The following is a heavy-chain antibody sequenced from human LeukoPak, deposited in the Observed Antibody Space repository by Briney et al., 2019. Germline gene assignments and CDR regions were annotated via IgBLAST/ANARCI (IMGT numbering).Heavy chain of an antibody. Sequence: GGSLRLSCAASGFTFSTYAMSWVRQAPGKGLEWVSLISGSGGGTYYANSVKGRFTISRDNSKNTLYPQMDSLRTEDTAVYYCAKERATTTTFDYWGQGTLITVSS. V-gene: IGHV3-23*01. CDR3: AKERATTTTFDY. D-gene: IGHD1-26*01. J-gene: IGHJ4*02. CDR2: ISGSGGGT. CDR1: GFTFSTYA.